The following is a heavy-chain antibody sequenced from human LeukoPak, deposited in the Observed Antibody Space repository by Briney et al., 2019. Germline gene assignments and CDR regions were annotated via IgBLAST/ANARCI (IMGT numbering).Heavy chain of an antibody. Sequence: ASVKVSCKASGYTFTSYDINWVRQATGQGLEWMGRMNPNSGNTGYAQKFQGRVTMTRNTSISTAYMELSSLRSEDTAVYYCARARGSIAARRGNWFDPWGQGTLVTGSS. CDR2: MNPNSGNT. CDR3: ARARGSIAARRGNWFDP. J-gene: IGHJ5*02. CDR1: GYTFTSYD. D-gene: IGHD6-6*01. V-gene: IGHV1-8*01.